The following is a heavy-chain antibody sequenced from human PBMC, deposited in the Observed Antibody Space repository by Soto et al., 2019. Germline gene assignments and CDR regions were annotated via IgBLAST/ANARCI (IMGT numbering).Heavy chain of an antibody. CDR2: INAGNGNT. V-gene: IGHV1-3*01. D-gene: IGHD2-2*01. Sequence: ASVKVSCKASGYTFTSYAMHWVRQAPGQRLEWMGWINAGNGNTKYSQKFQGRVTITRDTSASTAYMELSSLRSEDTAVYYCATLWDIVVVPAANPLDIWGQATMVTVSS. CDR1: GYTFTSYA. CDR3: ATLWDIVVVPAANPLDI. J-gene: IGHJ3*02.